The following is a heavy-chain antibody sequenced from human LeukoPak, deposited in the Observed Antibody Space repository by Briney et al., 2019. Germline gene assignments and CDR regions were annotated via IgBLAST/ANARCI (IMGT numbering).Heavy chain of an antibody. CDR2: ISSVSTYI. Sequence: PGGSLRLSCAASGFSFSTYNMNWVRQAPGKGLEWVSSISSVSTYIYYADSVKGRFTISRDNSKNSLYLQMNSLRAEDTAVYYCARAANDYLILNWFDPWGQGTLVTVSS. V-gene: IGHV3-21*01. D-gene: IGHD4-11*01. CDR1: GFSFSTYN. CDR3: ARAANDYLILNWFDP. J-gene: IGHJ5*02.